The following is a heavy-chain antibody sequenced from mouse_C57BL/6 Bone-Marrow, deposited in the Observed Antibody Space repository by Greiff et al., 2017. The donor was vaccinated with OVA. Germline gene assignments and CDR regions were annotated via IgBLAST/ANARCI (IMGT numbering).Heavy chain of an antibody. J-gene: IGHJ4*01. Sequence: EVKLEESGPGLVKPSQSLSLTCSVTGYSITSGYYWNWIRQFPGNKLEWMGYISYDGSNNYNPSLKNRISITRDTSKNQFFLKLNSVTTEDTATYYCAREGLSDAMDYWGQGTSVTVSS. CDR3: AREGLSDAMDY. CDR2: ISYDGSN. CDR1: GYSITSGYY. V-gene: IGHV3-6*01.